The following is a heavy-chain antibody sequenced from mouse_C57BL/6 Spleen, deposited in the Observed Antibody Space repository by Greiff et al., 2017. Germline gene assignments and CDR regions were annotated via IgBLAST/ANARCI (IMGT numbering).Heavy chain of an antibody. Sequence: QVVESGGDLVKPGGSLKLSCAASGFTFSSYGMSWVRQTPDKRLEWVATISSGGSYTYYPDSVKGRFTISRDNAKNTLYLQMSSLKSEDTAMYYCARRGLYRGSHFDYWGQGTTLTVSS. CDR2: ISSGGSYT. CDR3: ARRGLYRGSHFDY. J-gene: IGHJ2*01. D-gene: IGHD2-14*01. V-gene: IGHV5-6*01. CDR1: GFTFSSYG.